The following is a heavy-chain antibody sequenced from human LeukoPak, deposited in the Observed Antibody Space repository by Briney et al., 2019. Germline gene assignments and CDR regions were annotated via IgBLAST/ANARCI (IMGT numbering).Heavy chain of an antibody. Sequence: GGSLRLSCAASGFTFSSYAMHWVRQAPGKGLEWVSVISDSGSITYYADSVKGRFTISRDNSKNTLFLQMNSLRVEDTAVYYCAKDARRTSGWYFFDYWGQGTLVTVSS. D-gene: IGHD6-19*01. J-gene: IGHJ4*02. CDR2: ISDSGSIT. CDR3: AKDARRTSGWYFFDY. CDR1: GFTFSSYA. V-gene: IGHV3-23*01.